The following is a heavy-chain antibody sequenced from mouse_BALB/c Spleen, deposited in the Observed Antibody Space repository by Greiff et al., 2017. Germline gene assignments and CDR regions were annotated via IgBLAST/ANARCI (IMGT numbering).Heavy chain of an antibody. CDR1: GFTFSSFG. CDR2: ISSGSSTI. V-gene: IGHV5-17*02. J-gene: IGHJ3*01. CDR3: ARKPYYGNYLAY. Sequence: EVKLVESGGGLVQPGGSRKLSCAASGFTFSSFGMHWVRQAPEKGLEWVAYISSGSSTIYYADTVKGRFTISRDNPKNTLFLQMTSLRSEDTAMYYCARKPYYGNYLAYWGQGTLVTVSA. D-gene: IGHD2-10*01.